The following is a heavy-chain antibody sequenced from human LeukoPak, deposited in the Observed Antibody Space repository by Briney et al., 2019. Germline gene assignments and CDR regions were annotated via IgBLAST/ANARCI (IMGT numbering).Heavy chain of an antibody. J-gene: IGHJ3*02. CDR1: GYSFTSYD. CDR2: MNPNGGNT. Sequence: ASVKVSCKASGYSFTSYDINWVRQATGQGLGWMGGMNPNGGNTGYAQNFQGRVTITRNTSISTAYMELSSLTSEDTAVYYCARLYYYASSGYDALDIWGQGTMVTVSS. V-gene: IGHV1-8*03. D-gene: IGHD3-22*01. CDR3: ARLYYYASSGYDALDI.